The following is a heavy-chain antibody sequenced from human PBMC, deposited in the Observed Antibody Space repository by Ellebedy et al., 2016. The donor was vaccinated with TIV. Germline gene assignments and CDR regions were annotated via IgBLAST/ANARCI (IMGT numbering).Heavy chain of an antibody. Sequence: ASVKVSXXASGYTFTSYGISWVRQAPGQGLEWMGWISAYNGNTNYAQKLQGRVTMTTDTSTSTAYMELRSLRSDDTAVYYCATEYSGSYSYYYYGMDVWGQGTTVTVSS. V-gene: IGHV1-18*01. CDR1: GYTFTSYG. CDR3: ATEYSGSYSYYYYGMDV. D-gene: IGHD1-26*01. CDR2: ISAYNGNT. J-gene: IGHJ6*02.